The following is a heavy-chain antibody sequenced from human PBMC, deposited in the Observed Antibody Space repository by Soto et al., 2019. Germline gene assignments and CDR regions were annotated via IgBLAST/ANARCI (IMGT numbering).Heavy chain of an antibody. CDR3: IRFSRSLSWYFDL. CDR1: GFSFRDSA. J-gene: IGHJ2*01. V-gene: IGHV3-73*02. CDR2: IRSKGNNYAT. D-gene: IGHD3-16*02. Sequence: EVQLVESGGGLVQPGGSLILSCAASGFSFRDSAMHWVRHASGKGLEWVGRIRSKGNNYATTYAASVKGRFTISRDDSKNRAYLQMNSLKTEDTAVYYCIRFSRSLSWYFDLWGRGTLVTVSS.